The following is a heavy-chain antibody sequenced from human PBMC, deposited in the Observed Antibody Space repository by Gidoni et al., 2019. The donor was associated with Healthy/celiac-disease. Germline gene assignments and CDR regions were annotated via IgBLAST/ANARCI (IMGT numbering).Heavy chain of an antibody. CDR3: ARVPNYYDFWSGYGDY. CDR1: GFTFSDYY. V-gene: IGHV3-11*06. J-gene: IGHJ4*02. D-gene: IGHD3-3*01. Sequence: QVQLVEPGGGLVKPGGSLRLSCAASGFTFSDYYMSWIRQAPGKGLEWVAYISRSSSYTNYADSVKGRFTISRDNAKNSLYLQMNSLRAEDTAVYYCARVPNYYDFWSGYGDYWGQGTLVTVSS. CDR2: ISRSSSYT.